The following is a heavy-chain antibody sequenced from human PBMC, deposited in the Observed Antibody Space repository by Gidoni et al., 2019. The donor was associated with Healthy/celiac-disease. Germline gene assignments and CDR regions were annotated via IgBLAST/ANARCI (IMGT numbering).Heavy chain of an antibody. Sequence: VQLVESGGGVVQPGRSLRLSCAASGFTCSSYGMHWVRQAPGKGLEWVAVIWYDGSNKYYADSVKGRFTISRDNSKNTLYLQMNSLRAEDTAVYYCARDQMAGAFDIWGQGTMVTVSS. CDR3: ARDQMAGAFDI. CDR1: GFTCSSYG. J-gene: IGHJ3*02. CDR2: IWYDGSNK. D-gene: IGHD6-19*01. V-gene: IGHV3-33*01.